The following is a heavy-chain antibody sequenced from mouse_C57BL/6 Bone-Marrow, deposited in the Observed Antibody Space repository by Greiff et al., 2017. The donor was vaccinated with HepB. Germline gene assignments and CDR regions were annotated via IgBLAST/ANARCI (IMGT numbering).Heavy chain of an antibody. CDR3: ARYERWDYWYFDV. CDR1: GFTFTDYY. V-gene: IGHV7-3*01. Sequence: EVKLVESGGGLVQPGGSLSLSCAASGFTFTDYYMSWVRQPPGKALEWLGFIRNKANGYTTEYSAYVKGRFTISRDNSQSILYLQINALRAEDSATYYCARYERWDYWYFDVWGTGTTVTVSS. D-gene: IGHD4-1*01. CDR2: IRNKANGYTT. J-gene: IGHJ1*03.